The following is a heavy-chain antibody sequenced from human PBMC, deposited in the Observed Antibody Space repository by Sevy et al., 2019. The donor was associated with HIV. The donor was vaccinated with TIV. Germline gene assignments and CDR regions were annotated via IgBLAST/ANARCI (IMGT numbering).Heavy chain of an antibody. CDR2: IGYDGSNK. J-gene: IGHJ6*02. CDR3: AREQRSTYGGIPYYYYYGMDV. CDR1: GFTFSSYG. D-gene: IGHD4-17*01. Sequence: EGSLRLSCAASGFTFSSYGMHWVRQAPGKELEWVAVIGYDGSNKYYADSVKGRFTISRDNSKNTLYLQMNSLRAEDTAMYSCAREQRSTYGGIPYYYYYGMDVWGQGTTVTVSS. V-gene: IGHV3-33*01.